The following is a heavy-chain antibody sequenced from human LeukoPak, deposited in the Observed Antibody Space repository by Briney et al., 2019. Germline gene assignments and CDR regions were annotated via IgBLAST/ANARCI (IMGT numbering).Heavy chain of an antibody. V-gene: IGHV3-43*02. CDR1: GLPIDDFA. CDR3: ARESGKFDY. J-gene: IGHJ4*02. CDR2: ISGDGVST. Sequence: GGSLRLSCVASGLPIDDFAMHWVRQSPGKGLEWVSLISGDGVSTFFADSGKGRFSISRDNSKNSLLLEMSSLRTEDTAKYYCARESGKFDYWGQGTLVAVSS.